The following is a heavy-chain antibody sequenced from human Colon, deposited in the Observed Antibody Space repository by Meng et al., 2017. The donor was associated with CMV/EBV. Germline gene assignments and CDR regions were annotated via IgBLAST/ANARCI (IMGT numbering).Heavy chain of an antibody. CDR2: ISAYNGNT. D-gene: IGHD3-9*01. CDR1: GYTFTSYG. Sequence: ASVKVSCKASGYTFTSYGISWVRQAPGQGLEWMGWISAYNGNTNYAQKLRGRVTMTTDTSTSTAYMELRSLRSDDTAVYYCARGRPIIAEHYDILTGYYFDYWGQGTLVTVSS. CDR3: ARGRPIIAEHYDILTGYYFDY. J-gene: IGHJ4*02. V-gene: IGHV1-18*01.